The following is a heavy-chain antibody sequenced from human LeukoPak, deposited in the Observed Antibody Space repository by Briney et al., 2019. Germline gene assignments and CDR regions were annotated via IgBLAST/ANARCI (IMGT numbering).Heavy chain of an antibody. CDR2: ISYDGRNK. D-gene: IGHD6-13*01. J-gene: IGHJ6*03. Sequence: GGSLRLSCAASGFTFSSYSMNWVRQAPGKGLEWVAVISYDGRNKYYADSVRGRFTISRDNSKNGLYLQMNSLRPEDTAIYYCAREGYTSSWLYYYYYMDVWGKGTTVTVSS. CDR3: AREGYTSSWLYYYYYMDV. CDR1: GFTFSSYS. V-gene: IGHV3-30*13.